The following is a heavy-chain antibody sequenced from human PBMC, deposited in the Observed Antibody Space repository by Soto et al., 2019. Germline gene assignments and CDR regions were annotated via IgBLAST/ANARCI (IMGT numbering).Heavy chain of an antibody. CDR2: INAGNGNT. CDR3: ARAPGGPGIAEY. D-gene: IGHD6-13*01. Sequence: QVQVVQSGAEEKKPGASVKVSCKASGYTFTSYAMDWVRQAPGQRLEWMGWINAGNGNTKYSQKFRGRVTITRDTSASTAYMELSSLRSEDTAVYYCARAPGGPGIAEYWGQGTLVTVSS. J-gene: IGHJ4*02. CDR1: GYTFTSYA. V-gene: IGHV1-3*05.